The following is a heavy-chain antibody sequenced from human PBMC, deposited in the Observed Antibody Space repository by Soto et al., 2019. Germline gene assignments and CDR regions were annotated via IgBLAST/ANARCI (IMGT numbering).Heavy chain of an antibody. V-gene: IGHV4-34*01. Sequence: QVQLQQWGAGLLKPSETLSLTCAVYGGSFSGYYWSWIRQPPGKGLEWIGEINHSGSTNYNPSLKSRVPISVDTSKNQFSLKLSSVTAADTAVYYCARGSGTTVTTRFDYWGQGTLVTVSS. D-gene: IGHD4-17*01. CDR1: GGSFSGYY. J-gene: IGHJ4*02. CDR3: ARGSGTTVTTRFDY. CDR2: INHSGST.